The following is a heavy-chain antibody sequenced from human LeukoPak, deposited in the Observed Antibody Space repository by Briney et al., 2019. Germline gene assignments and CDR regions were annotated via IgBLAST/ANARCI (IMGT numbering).Heavy chain of an antibody. Sequence: ASVKVSCKVSGYTLTELSMHWVRQAPGKGIEWMGGFDPEDGETIYAQKFQGRVTMTEDTSTDTAYMELSSLRSEDTAVYYCATRPPSGYSSSWYENWFDPWGQETLVTVSS. CDR1: GYTLTELS. J-gene: IGHJ5*02. D-gene: IGHD6-13*01. CDR2: FDPEDGET. CDR3: ATRPPSGYSSSWYENWFDP. V-gene: IGHV1-24*01.